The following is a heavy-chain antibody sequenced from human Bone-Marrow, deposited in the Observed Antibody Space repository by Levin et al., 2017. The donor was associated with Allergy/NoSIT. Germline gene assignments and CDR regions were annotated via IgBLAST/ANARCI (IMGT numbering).Heavy chain of an antibody. D-gene: IGHD7-27*01. Sequence: KSSETLSLTCTVSGASMDTSNWWSWVRRPPGKGLEWIGEIYHRGTTNYNPSLKSRVTISVDMSKNQFSLSLTSVTAADTAVYYCARPRGPGDWGQGILVTVSS. CDR1: GASMDTSNW. CDR3: ARPRGPGD. V-gene: IGHV4-4*02. CDR2: IYHRGTT. J-gene: IGHJ4*02.